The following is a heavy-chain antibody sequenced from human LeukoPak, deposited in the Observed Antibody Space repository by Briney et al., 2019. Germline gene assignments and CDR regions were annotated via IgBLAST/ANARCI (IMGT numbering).Heavy chain of an antibody. Sequence: PSETLSLTCAVSGYSISSGYYWGWIRQPPARGLAWIGRVYHCECTYYNPPLHKRVTIQVDTPKNQFSLNLSSVTAPPTAVYYCALVPAAIRHAFDIWGQGTMVTVSS. D-gene: IGHD2-2*01. CDR1: GYSISSGYY. J-gene: IGHJ3*02. V-gene: IGHV4-38-2*01. CDR2: VYHCECT. CDR3: ALVPAAIRHAFDI.